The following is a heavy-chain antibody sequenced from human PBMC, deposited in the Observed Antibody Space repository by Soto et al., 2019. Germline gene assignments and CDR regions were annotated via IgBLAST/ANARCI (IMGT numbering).Heavy chain of an antibody. CDR3: ARESKDIVVVPADRYYYYYGMDV. CDR2: INPNSGGT. J-gene: IGHJ6*02. V-gene: IGHV1-2*04. D-gene: IGHD2-2*01. CDR1: GYTFTGYY. Sequence: ASVKVSCKASGYTFTGYYMHWVRQAPGQGLEWMGWINPNSGGTNYAQKFQGWVTMTRDTSISTAYMELSRLRSDDTAVYYCARESKDIVVVPADRYYYYYGMDVWGQGTTVTVSS.